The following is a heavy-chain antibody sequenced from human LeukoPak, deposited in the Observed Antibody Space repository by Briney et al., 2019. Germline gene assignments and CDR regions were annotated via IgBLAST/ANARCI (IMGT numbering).Heavy chain of an antibody. CDR3: ARPDATGDYAAEYFQH. Sequence: PSETLSLTCTVSGDSISTSNSYWGWIRQPPGKGLEWIGSIYYSGNTYYNASLKSRVTISVDTSKNQFSLKLSSVTAADTAVYYCARPDATGDYAAEYFQHWGQGTLVTVSS. CDR1: GDSISTSNSY. CDR2: IYYSGNT. J-gene: IGHJ1*01. D-gene: IGHD4-17*01. V-gene: IGHV4-39*07.